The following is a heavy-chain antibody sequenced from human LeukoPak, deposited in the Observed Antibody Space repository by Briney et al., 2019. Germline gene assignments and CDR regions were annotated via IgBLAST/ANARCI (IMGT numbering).Heavy chain of an antibody. V-gene: IGHV3-30*04. Sequence: GGSLRLSCAASGFTFSSYAMHWVRQAPGKGLEWVAVISYDGSNKYYADSVKGRFTISRDNSKNTLYLQMNSLRSEDTAIYYCAKETPNTGWFDPWGQGTLVTVSS. CDR3: AKETPNTGWFDP. D-gene: IGHD1-14*01. J-gene: IGHJ5*02. CDR2: ISYDGSNK. CDR1: GFTFSSYA.